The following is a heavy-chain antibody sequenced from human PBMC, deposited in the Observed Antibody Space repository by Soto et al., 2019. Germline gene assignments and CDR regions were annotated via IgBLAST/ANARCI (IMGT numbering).Heavy chain of an antibody. CDR3: ARSMVVVTALDY. V-gene: IGHV1-3*05. CDR2: INAGNGNT. J-gene: IGHJ4*02. CDR1: GYNFTSYA. D-gene: IGHD2-21*02. Sequence: QVQLVQSGAEEKKPGASVKVSCKASGYNFTSYAMHWVRQAPGQRLEWMGWINAGNGNTKYSQKFQGIVTITRDTSASTAYMELSSLRPEDTAVYYCARSMVVVTALDYWGQVTLVTVSS.